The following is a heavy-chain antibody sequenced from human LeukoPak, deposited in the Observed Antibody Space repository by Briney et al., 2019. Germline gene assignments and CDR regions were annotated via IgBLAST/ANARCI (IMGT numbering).Heavy chain of an antibody. Sequence: PGGSLRLSCAASGFTFSSYWMSWVRQAPGKGLEWVANIKQDGCEKYYVDSVKGRFTISRDNAKNSLYLQMNSLRAEDTAVYYCARDDSTTGTTWGNYYYYYYMDVWGKGTTVTVSS. D-gene: IGHD1-1*01. CDR2: IKQDGCEK. J-gene: IGHJ6*03. CDR3: ARDDSTTGTTWGNYYYYYYMDV. CDR1: GFTFSSYW. V-gene: IGHV3-7*01.